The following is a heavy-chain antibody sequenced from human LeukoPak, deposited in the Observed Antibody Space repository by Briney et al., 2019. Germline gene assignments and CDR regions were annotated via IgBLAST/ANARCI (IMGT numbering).Heavy chain of an antibody. CDR1: GFIFSNYA. CDR2: ISGSDDST. J-gene: IGHJ4*02. Sequence: GGSLRLSCAASGFIFSNYAMSWVRQAPGKGLEWVSTISGSDDSTYYADSVRGRFTISRDNSKNTLYLQMNSLRAEDTAVYYCAKESWPGIAAAGHDYWGQGTLVTVSS. D-gene: IGHD6-13*01. CDR3: AKESWPGIAAAGHDY. V-gene: IGHV3-23*01.